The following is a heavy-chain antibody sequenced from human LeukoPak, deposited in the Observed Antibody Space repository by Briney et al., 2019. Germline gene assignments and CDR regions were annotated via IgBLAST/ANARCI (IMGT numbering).Heavy chain of an antibody. V-gene: IGHV3-30*04. CDR2: ISYDGSNK. D-gene: IGHD6-25*01. J-gene: IGHJ4*02. CDR3: ARSFPSGRPSYFDY. CDR1: GFTFSSYA. Sequence: GRSQRLSCAASGFTFSSYAMHWVRQAPGKGLEWVAVISYDGSNKYYADSVKGRFTISRDNSKNTLYLQMNSLRAEDTAVYYCARSFPSGRPSYFDYWGQGTLVTVSS.